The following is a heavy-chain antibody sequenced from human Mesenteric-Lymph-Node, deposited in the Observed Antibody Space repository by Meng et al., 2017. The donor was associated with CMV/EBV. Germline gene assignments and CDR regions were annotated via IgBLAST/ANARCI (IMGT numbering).Heavy chain of an antibody. V-gene: IGHV3-7*01. D-gene: IGHD3-3*01. J-gene: IGHJ4*02. CDR2: IKQDGSEK. CDR1: GFNFSSYW. Sequence: GESLKISCAASGFNFSSYWMSWVRQAPGKGLEWVANIKQDGSEKYYVDSVKGRFTISRDNAKNSLYLQMNNLRAEDTAVYYCAREALYDFWSGYEYWGQGTLVTVSS. CDR3: AREALYDFWSGYEY.